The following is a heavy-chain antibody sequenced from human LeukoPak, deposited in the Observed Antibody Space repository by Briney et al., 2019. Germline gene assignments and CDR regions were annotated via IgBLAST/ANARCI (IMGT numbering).Heavy chain of an antibody. CDR3: AKAPYDSSGYYSTPFDY. D-gene: IGHD3-22*01. J-gene: IGHJ4*02. V-gene: IGHV3-53*05. CDR1: GFTVSSNY. CDR2: IYSGGST. Sequence: GGSLRLSCAASGFTVSSNYMSWVRQAPGKGLEWVSVIYSGGSTYYADSVKGRFTISRDNSKNTLYLQMNSLRAEDTALYYCAKAPYDSSGYYSTPFDYWGQGTLVTVSS.